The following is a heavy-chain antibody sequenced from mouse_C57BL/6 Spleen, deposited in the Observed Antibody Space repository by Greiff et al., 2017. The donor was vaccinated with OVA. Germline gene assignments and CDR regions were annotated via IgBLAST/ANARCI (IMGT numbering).Heavy chain of an antibody. Sequence: QVQLQQSGPELVKPGASVKISCKASGYAFSSSWMNWVKQRPGKGLEWIGRIYPGDGDTNYNGKFKGKATLTADKSSSTAYMQLSSLTSEDSAVYFCVLLFITTVVEPFAYWGQGTLVTVSA. CDR1: GYAFSSSW. CDR2: IYPGDGDT. D-gene: IGHD1-1*01. J-gene: IGHJ3*01. CDR3: VLLFITTVVEPFAY. V-gene: IGHV1-82*01.